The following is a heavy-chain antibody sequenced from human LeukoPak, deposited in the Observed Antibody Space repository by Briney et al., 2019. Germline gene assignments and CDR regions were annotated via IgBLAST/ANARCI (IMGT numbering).Heavy chain of an antibody. CDR1: GFTFSGYT. Sequence: GGSLRLSCVASGFTFSGYTMYWVRQAPGKGLEYVSAISGDGENTFYAKSVKGRFTISRDNSKNTLYLQMGSLRPEDMAVYYCARRGGGGADYYFDYWGQGSLVTVSS. J-gene: IGHJ4*02. V-gene: IGHV3-64*01. CDR2: ISGDGENT. CDR3: ARRGGGGADYYFDY. D-gene: IGHD4-23*01.